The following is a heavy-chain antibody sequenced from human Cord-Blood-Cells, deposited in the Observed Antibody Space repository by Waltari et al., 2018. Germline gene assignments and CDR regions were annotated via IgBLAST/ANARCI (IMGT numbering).Heavy chain of an antibody. J-gene: IGHJ4*02. CDR2: ISGSGGST. V-gene: IGHV3-23*01. Sequence: EVQLLESGGGLVQPGGSLRLSCAASGFTFSRYDMGWVRQAPGKGLDWVAAISGSGGSTYYEDAWKDRFTIARDNSKNTLYLQMNSLRAEDTAVYYCAKETRGNFDYWGQGTLVTVSS. D-gene: IGHD3-10*01. CDR3: AKETRGNFDY. CDR1: GFTFSRYD.